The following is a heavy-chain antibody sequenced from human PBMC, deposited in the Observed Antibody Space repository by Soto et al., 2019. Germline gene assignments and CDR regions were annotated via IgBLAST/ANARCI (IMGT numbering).Heavy chain of an antibody. CDR3: ARHDGSRSTDY. Sequence: QVHLQESGPGRVKPSGTLSLTCTVSGGSISSDYWNWIRQPPGKGLEWIGYIHSGSTNYNASLRSRVTISVDTSKNQFSLRLTSVTAADTAVYFCARHDGSRSTDYWGQGTLVTVSS. CDR2: IHSGST. CDR1: GGSISSDY. D-gene: IGHD3-10*01. J-gene: IGHJ4*02. V-gene: IGHV4-59*08.